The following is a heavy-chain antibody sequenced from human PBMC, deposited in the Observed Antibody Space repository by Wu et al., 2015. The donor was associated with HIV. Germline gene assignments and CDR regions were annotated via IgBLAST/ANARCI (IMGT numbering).Heavy chain of an antibody. CDR1: GDTFSNYA. V-gene: IGHV1-69*12. D-gene: IGHD3-10*01. Sequence: QVHLVQSGAELKKPGSSVKVSCKASGDTFSNYAINWVRQAPGQGLEWMGDILPIYGATHYAQKFQGRVTISADESTTTAYIEVRRLRSDDTAVYYCAREGDYYGSGTYHPWGQGTLVTVSS. J-gene: IGHJ5*02. CDR3: AREGDYYGSGTYHP. CDR2: ILPIYGAT.